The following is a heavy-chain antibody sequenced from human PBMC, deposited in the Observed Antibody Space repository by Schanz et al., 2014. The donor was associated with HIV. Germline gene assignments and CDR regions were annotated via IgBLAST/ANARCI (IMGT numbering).Heavy chain of an antibody. V-gene: IGHV3-23*01. D-gene: IGHD3-22*01. Sequence: EVQLLDSGGGLVQPGGSLRLSCAASGFTFSNYAMSWVRQAPGKGLEWVSSISESGGRTYYADSVNGRFTISRDNSKNTLYLQMTTLRTEDTAVYYCAKPEYDSRGNSQSHFDYWGQGTLVTVSS. J-gene: IGHJ4*02. CDR1: GFTFSNYA. CDR3: AKPEYDSRGNSQSHFDY. CDR2: ISESGGRT.